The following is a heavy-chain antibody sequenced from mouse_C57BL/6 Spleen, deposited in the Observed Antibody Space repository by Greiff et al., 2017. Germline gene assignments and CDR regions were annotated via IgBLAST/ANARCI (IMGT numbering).Heavy chain of an antibody. CDR3: ASELYSNYGF. Sequence: QVQLKQPGTELVKPGASVKLSCKASGYTFTSYWMHWVKQRPGPGLEWIGNINPSNGGTNYNEKFKSKATLTVTKSSSTAYMQLSLLTSEDSSVYYCASELYSNYGFWRQGTTLTVSS. J-gene: IGHJ2*01. D-gene: IGHD2-5*01. CDR2: INPSNGGT. CDR1: GYTFTSYW. V-gene: IGHV1-53*01.